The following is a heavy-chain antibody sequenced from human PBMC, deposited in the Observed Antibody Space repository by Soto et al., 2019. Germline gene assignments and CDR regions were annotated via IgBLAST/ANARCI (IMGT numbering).Heavy chain of an antibody. V-gene: IGHV3-11*06. Sequence: GESLKISCAASGFTFSDYYMSWIRQAPGKGLEWVSYISSSSGYTNYADSVKGRFTISRDNAKNSLYLQMNSLRAEDTAVYYCARVYDYVWGSYRLSPYYFDYWGKGTLVTVSS. CDR2: ISSSSGYT. CDR3: ARVYDYVWGSYRLSPYYFDY. J-gene: IGHJ4*02. D-gene: IGHD3-16*02. CDR1: GFTFSDYY.